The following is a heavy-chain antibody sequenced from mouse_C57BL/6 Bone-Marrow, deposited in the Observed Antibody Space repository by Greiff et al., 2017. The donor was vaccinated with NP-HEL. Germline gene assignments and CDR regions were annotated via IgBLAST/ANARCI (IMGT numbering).Heavy chain of an antibody. Sequence: VQLQQPGAELVKPGASVKVSCKASGYTFTSYWMHWVKQRPGQGLEWIGRIHPSDSDTNYNQQFKGKATLTVAKSSSTAYMQPSILTSEDSAVYYCAIRGAYYYSSWYFDVWGTGTTVTVSS. CDR1: GYTFTSYW. J-gene: IGHJ1*03. CDR3: AIRGAYYYSSWYFDV. D-gene: IGHD2-12*01. V-gene: IGHV1-74*01. CDR2: IHPSDSDT.